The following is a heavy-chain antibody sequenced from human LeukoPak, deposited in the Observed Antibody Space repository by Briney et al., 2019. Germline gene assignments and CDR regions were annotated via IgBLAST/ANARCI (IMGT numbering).Heavy chain of an antibody. D-gene: IGHD3-10*01. CDR2: IYHSGTT. CDR3: ARGLYYYGSGYDPFDI. J-gene: IGHJ3*02. CDR1: GYSISSGYY. Sequence: SETLSLTCTVSGYSISSGYYWDWIRLPPGRGLEWIGTIYHSGTTYYNPSLKSRVTISVETSKNQFSLRLISVTAADSALYYCARGLYYYGSGYDPFDIWGPGTMVTVSS. V-gene: IGHV4-38-2*02.